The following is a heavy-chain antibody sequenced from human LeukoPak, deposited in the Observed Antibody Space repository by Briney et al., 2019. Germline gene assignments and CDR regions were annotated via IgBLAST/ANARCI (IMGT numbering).Heavy chain of an antibody. J-gene: IGHJ3*02. CDR2: IYPGDSDT. CDR3: ARHELYGDYLNAFDI. CDR1: GYSFTSYW. D-gene: IGHD4-17*01. V-gene: IGHV5-51*01. Sequence: GASLQISCKGSGYSFTSYWIGWVRQLPGKGLEWMGIIYPGDSDTRYSPSFQGQVTISADKSISTAYLQWSSLKASDTAMYYCARHELYGDYLNAFDIWRKGTMVTVSS.